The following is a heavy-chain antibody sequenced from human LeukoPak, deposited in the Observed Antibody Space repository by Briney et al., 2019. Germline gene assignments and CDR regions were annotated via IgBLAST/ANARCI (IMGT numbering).Heavy chain of an antibody. J-gene: IGHJ4*02. CDR2: IYYSGSS. D-gene: IGHD6-13*01. CDR3: ARGFSKLAAVDY. V-gene: IGHV4-61*01. CDR1: GGSVSSGSYY. Sequence: SETLSLTCTVSGGSVSSGSYYGSWIRQPPGKGLGGMGYIYYSGSSNYNTSLKSRVTIPVDTSKNQFSLTLSPVTAPETAVYYCARGFSKLAAVDYWGQGTPVTASS.